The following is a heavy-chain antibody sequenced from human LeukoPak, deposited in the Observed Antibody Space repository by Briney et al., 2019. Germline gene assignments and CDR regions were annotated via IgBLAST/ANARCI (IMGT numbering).Heavy chain of an antibody. D-gene: IGHD3-10*01. V-gene: IGHV1-24*01. Sequence: ASVKVSCKVSGYTLTELSMHWVRQAPGKGLEWMGGFDPEDGETIYAQKFQGRVTMTTDTSTSTAYMELSSLRSEDTAVYYCARDQVVWFGENVKSYFDYWGQGTLVTVSS. J-gene: IGHJ4*02. CDR2: FDPEDGET. CDR3: ARDQVVWFGENVKSYFDY. CDR1: GYTLTELS.